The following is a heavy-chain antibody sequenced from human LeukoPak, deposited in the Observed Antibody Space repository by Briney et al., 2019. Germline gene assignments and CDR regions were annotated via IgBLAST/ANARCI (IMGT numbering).Heavy chain of an antibody. CDR3: ARADDSSGYYYWGVSGYFDY. CDR2: IYYSGST. D-gene: IGHD3-22*01. V-gene: IGHV4-39*07. Sequence: SETLSLTCTVSGGSISSSSYYWGWIRQPPGKGLEWIGSIYYSGSTYYNPSLKSRVTISVDTSKNQFSLKLSSVTAADTAVYYCARADDSSGYYYWGVSGYFDYWGQGTLVTVSS. CDR1: GGSISSSSYY. J-gene: IGHJ4*02.